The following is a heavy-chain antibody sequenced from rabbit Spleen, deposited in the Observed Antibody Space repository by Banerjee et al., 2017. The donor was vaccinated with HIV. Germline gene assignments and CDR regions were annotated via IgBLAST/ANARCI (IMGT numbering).Heavy chain of an antibody. CDR2: SYAGSSGFT. Sequence: QSLEESGGGLVKPGASLTLTCKGSGFSFNSGYDMCWVRQAPGKGLEWIACSYAGSSGFTYHASWVKGRFTISKTSSTTVTLQMTSLTAADTATYFCARGGYVGAVSAYYFHLWGPGTLVTVS. D-gene: IGHD4-2*01. CDR1: GFSFNSGYD. V-gene: IGHV1S40*01. J-gene: IGHJ4*01. CDR3: ARGGYVGAVSAYYFHL.